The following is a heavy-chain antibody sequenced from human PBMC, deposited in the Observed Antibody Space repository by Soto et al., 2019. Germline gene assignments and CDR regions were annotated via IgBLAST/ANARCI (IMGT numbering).Heavy chain of an antibody. D-gene: IGHD2-15*01. V-gene: IGHV1-69*12. CDR1: GGTFSSYA. CDR3: ARESRYCSGGSCYFLPGIDY. J-gene: IGHJ4*02. CDR2: IIPIFGTA. Sequence: QVQLVQSGAEVKKPGSSVKVSCKASGGTFSSYAISWVRQAPGQGLEWMGGIIPIFGTANYAQKFQGRVTITADESTSTAYMELSSLRSADTAVYYWARESRYCSGGSCYFLPGIDYWGQGTLVTVSS.